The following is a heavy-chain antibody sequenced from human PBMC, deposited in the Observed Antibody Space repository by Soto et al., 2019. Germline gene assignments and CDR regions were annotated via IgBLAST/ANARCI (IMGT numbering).Heavy chain of an antibody. Sequence: PSETLSLTCTVSGGSISSYYWSWIRQPAGKGLEWIGRIYTSGSTNYNPSLKSRVTMSVDTSKNQFSLKLSSVTAADTAVYYCARDVVPRRFLELWFDPWGQGTLVTVSS. CDR2: IYTSGST. V-gene: IGHV4-4*07. CDR3: ARDVVPRRFLELWFDP. CDR1: GGSISSYY. D-gene: IGHD3-3*01. J-gene: IGHJ5*02.